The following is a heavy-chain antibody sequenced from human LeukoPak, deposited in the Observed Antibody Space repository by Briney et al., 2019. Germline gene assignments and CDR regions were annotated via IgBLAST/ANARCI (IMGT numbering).Heavy chain of an antibody. V-gene: IGHV1-18*04. Sequence: ASVKVSCKASNFTFAAYGLSWVRQAPGQGLQWVGWISPYDGNTKYAQRFQARVTMSIDKSTRTVYMAMRSLRSDDTAVYYCARDSKYYYDTSRWRPPVDYWGQGTLVTVSS. CDR1: NFTFAAYG. J-gene: IGHJ4*02. CDR3: ARDSKYYYDTSRWRPPVDY. D-gene: IGHD3-22*01. CDR2: ISPYDGNT.